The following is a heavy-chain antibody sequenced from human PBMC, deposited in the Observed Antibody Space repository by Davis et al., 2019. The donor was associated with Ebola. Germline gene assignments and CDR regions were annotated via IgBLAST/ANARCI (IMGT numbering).Heavy chain of an antibody. Sequence: GESLKISYAASGFTFSSYSMNWVRQAPGKGLEWVSYISRSGETIYYADSVRGRFTISRDNAKKSLYLQMNSLRDEDTAVYYCTIHNGDWLQLDHWGQGTLVTVSS. CDR1: GFTFSSYS. V-gene: IGHV3-48*02. J-gene: IGHJ4*02. CDR3: TIHNGDWLQLDH. D-gene: IGHD3-9*01. CDR2: ISRSGETI.